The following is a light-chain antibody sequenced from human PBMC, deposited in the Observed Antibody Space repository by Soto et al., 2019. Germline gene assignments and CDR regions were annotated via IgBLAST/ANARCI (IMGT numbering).Light chain of an antibody. CDR1: SGHSNYA. V-gene: IGLV4-69*01. Sequence: QPVLTQSPSASASLGASVKLTCTLSSGHSNYAIAWHQQQPETGPRYLLKVNSGGSHIKGDGIPDRFSGSSSGAERYLFISSLQAEDEADYYCQTWGTGSAIVVFGGGTKLTVL. CDR2: VNSGGSH. J-gene: IGLJ7*01. CDR3: QTWGTGSAIVV.